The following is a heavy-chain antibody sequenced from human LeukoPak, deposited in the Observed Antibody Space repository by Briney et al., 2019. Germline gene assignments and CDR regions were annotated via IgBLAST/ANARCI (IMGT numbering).Heavy chain of an antibody. D-gene: IGHD3-10*01. CDR1: GFTFSDYY. J-gene: IGHJ6*02. CDR2: ISSSGSNI. V-gene: IGHV3-11*01. CDR3: ARGRGYGSGSYYVMDI. Sequence: GGSLRLSCAASGFTFSDYYMSWVRQAPRKGLEWVSDISSSGSNIYYADSVKGRFTISRDNAKKSLYLQMNSLRAEDTAVYYCARGRGYGSGSYYVMDIWGQGTTVTVSS.